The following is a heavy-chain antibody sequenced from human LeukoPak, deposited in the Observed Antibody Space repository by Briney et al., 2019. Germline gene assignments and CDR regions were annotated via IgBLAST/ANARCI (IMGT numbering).Heavy chain of an antibody. J-gene: IGHJ6*03. Sequence: SETLSLTCTGSGGSISSSSYYWGWIRQPPGKGLEWIGSIYYSGSTYYNPSLKSRVTISVDTSKNQFSLKLSSVTAADTAVYYCARHLPYYPQYYMDVWGKGTTVTVSS. V-gene: IGHV4-39*01. D-gene: IGHD2/OR15-2a*01. CDR3: ARHLPYYPQYYMDV. CDR2: IYYSGST. CDR1: GGSISSSSYY.